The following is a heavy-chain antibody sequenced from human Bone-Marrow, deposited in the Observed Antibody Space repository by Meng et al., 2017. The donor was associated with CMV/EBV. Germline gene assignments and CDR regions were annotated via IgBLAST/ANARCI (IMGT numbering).Heavy chain of an antibody. CDR3: ARSIKRMGYAD. Sequence: GGSLRLSCAASGFTFSSYSMNWVRQAPGKGLEWVSVIYSGGSTYYADSVKGRFTISRDNSKNTLYLQMNSLRAEDTAVYYCARSIKRMGYADWGQGTLVTVSS. CDR2: IYSGGST. J-gene: IGHJ4*02. CDR1: GFTFSSYS. V-gene: IGHV3-53*01. D-gene: IGHD2-8*01.